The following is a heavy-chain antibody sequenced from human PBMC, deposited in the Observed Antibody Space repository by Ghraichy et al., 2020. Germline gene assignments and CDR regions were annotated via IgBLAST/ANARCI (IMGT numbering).Heavy chain of an antibody. CDR2: IDTVAANS. Sequence: GGSLRLSCVASGFTFSNYDMHWVRQVTGKSLEWVSAIDTVAANSYYPDSVKGRFTISRDNAKNSLYLQMDSLRAGDTAVYYCAREGRNSGIDALDLWGQGTRVTVSS. V-gene: IGHV3-13*01. CDR3: AREGRNSGIDALDL. CDR1: GFTFSNYD. D-gene: IGHD2/OR15-2a*01. J-gene: IGHJ3*01.